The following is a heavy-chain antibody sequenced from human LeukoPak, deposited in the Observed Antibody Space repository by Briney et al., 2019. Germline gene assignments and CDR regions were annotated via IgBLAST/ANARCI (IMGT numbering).Heavy chain of an antibody. CDR1: GYTFSGHY. CDR2: INPITGDT. J-gene: IGHJ4*02. CDR3: ARYFAVPDGGGFDY. Sequence: ASVKVSCRASGYTFSGHYMHWVRQAPGQGLEWLGWINPITGDTKYAQKFQGSVTMTRDTSISTVYMELSGLTSDDTAIYYCARYFAVPDGGGFDYWGQGTLVTVSS. V-gene: IGHV1-2*02. D-gene: IGHD3-3*01.